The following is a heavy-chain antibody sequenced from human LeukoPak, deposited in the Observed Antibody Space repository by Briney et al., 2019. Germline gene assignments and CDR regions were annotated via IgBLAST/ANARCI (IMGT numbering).Heavy chain of an antibody. D-gene: IGHD4-17*01. V-gene: IGHV1-3*03. CDR1: GYTFTTYT. J-gene: IGHJ4*02. CDR2: INADTGNT. CDR3: ARSGGSRGTVTPPGDF. Sequence: GASVKVSCKASGYTFTTYTMHWVRQAPGQRLEWMGWINADTGNTKCSQEFQGRLTITRDTSASTVYMDLSSLKSEDMAVYHCARSGGSRGTVTPPGDFWGQGTLVTVSS.